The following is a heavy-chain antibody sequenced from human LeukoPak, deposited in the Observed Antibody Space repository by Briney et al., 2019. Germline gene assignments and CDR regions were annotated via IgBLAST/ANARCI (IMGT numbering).Heavy chain of an antibody. Sequence: PSETLSLTCAVYGGSFSGYYWSWLRQPPGRGLEWIGEINHSGSTNYNPSLKSRVTISVDTSKNQFSLKLSSVTAADTAVYYCARGRYYGSGSYGYWGQGTPVTVSS. D-gene: IGHD3-10*01. CDR1: GGSFSGYY. J-gene: IGHJ4*02. CDR2: INHSGST. V-gene: IGHV4-34*01. CDR3: ARGRYYGSGSYGY.